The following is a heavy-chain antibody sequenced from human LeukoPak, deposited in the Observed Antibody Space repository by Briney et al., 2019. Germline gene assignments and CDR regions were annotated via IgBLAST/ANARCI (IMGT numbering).Heavy chain of an antibody. CDR1: GFTFSSYW. Sequence: GGSLRLSCAASGFTFSSYWMHWVRQAPGKGLVWVSRINSDGSSTSYADSVKGRFTISRDNAKNTLYLQMNSLRAEDTAVDYCARSRLSRVNWFDPWGQGTLVTVSS. V-gene: IGHV3-74*01. CDR3: ARSRLSRVNWFDP. D-gene: IGHD3-16*02. J-gene: IGHJ5*02. CDR2: INSDGSST.